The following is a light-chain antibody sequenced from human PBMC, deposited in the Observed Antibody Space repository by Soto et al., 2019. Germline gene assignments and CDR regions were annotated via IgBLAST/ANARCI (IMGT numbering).Light chain of an antibody. Sequence: DIQMTQSPSTLSASVGDRVTITCRASQSISIWLAWYQQKPGRAPKFLIYKASDLENGVPSRFSGSGSGTEFALTISSLQPDDFETYYCQQYDSYPLTFGGGTKVDIK. J-gene: IGKJ4*01. V-gene: IGKV1-5*03. CDR1: QSISIW. CDR3: QQYDSYPLT. CDR2: KAS.